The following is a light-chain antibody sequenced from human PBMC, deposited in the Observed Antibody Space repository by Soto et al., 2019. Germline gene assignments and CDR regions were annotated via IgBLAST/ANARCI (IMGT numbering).Light chain of an antibody. CDR1: QDITKY. CDR3: QHYDNLPYT. Sequence: DIQMTQSPSSLSASVGDRVTITCQASQDITKYLSWFQQKPGKVPKLLIYDASELETEVPSRFSGSGSGTDFTFTISSLQPDDIATYYCQHYDNLPYTFGQGTKLEMK. CDR2: DAS. V-gene: IGKV1-33*01. J-gene: IGKJ2*01.